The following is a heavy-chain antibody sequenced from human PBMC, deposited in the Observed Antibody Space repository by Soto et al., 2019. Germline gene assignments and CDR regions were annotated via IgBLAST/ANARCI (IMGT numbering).Heavy chain of an antibody. CDR1: GYTFTDQY. D-gene: IGHD1-26*01. CDR3: ATSPSGRSWTPFDY. V-gene: IGHV1-2*02. J-gene: IGHJ4*02. CDR2: INPKTGAT. Sequence: QVQLVQSGTEVKKPGASVKVSCKTSGYTFTDQYMYWVRQAPGQGLEWMGWINPKTGATRYAEKFQCRVTKTRDTSISTADMGLSGLRSDDTAYYFWATSPSGRSWTPFDYWGQGTLVTVS.